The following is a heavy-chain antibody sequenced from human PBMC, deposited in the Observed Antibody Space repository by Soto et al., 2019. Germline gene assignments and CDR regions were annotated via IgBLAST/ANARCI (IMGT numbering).Heavy chain of an antibody. J-gene: IGHJ4*02. CDR1: GFGFTNSW. CDR3: TSAGQYCTSTTCKAY. V-gene: IGHV3-15*07. D-gene: IGHD2-2*01. Sequence: GGSLRLSCAASGFGFTNSWMNWVRQAPGKGLEWVGRIKSKNDGGTTDYAAPVQGRFTISRDDSKPTIYLQMNSLKTEDTAVYYCTSAGQYCTSTTCKAYWGQGTPVTVSS. CDR2: IKSKNDGGTT.